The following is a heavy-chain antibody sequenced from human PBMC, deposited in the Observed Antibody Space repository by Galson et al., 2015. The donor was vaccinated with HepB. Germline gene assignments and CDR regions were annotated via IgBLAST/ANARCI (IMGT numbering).Heavy chain of an antibody. Sequence: SLRLSCAASGFTFSSYAMHWVRQAPGKGLEWVAVISYDGSNKYYADSVKGRFTISRDNSKNTLYLQMNSLRAEDTAVYYCARDDYGGNSGGYWGQGTLVTVSS. CDR3: ARDDYGGNSGGY. D-gene: IGHD4-23*01. V-gene: IGHV3-30*04. CDR1: GFTFSSYA. J-gene: IGHJ4*02. CDR2: ISYDGSNK.